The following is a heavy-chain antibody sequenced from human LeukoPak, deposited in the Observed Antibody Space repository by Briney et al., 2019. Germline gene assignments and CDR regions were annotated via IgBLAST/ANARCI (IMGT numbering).Heavy chain of an antibody. V-gene: IGHV1-69*04. Sequence: ASLKVSCKASGGTFSSYAISSVRQAPGQRLEWMGRIIPILGIANYAQKLQGRVTITADKSTSTAYMELSSLRCEDTAVYYCAREKGAKDYYGSGSYSYWGQGTLVTVSS. CDR2: IIPILGIA. CDR1: GGTFSSYA. D-gene: IGHD3-10*01. CDR3: AREKGAKDYYGSGSYSY. J-gene: IGHJ4*02.